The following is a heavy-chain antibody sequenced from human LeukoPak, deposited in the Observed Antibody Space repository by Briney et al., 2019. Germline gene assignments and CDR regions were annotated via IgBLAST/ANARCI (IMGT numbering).Heavy chain of an antibody. V-gene: IGHV3-23*01. Sequence: GGSLRLSCAASGFTFSSYAMSWVRQAPGKGLEWVSAISGSGGSTYYADSMKGRFTISRDNSKNTLYLQMNSLSAEDTAVYYCAKDSMITFGGVIVRRYFQHWGQGTLVTVSS. CDR2: ISGSGGST. CDR3: AKDSMITFGGVIVRRYFQH. D-gene: IGHD3-16*02. J-gene: IGHJ1*01. CDR1: GFTFSSYA.